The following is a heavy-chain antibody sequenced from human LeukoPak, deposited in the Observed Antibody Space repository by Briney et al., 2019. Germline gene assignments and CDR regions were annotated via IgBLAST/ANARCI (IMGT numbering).Heavy chain of an antibody. Sequence: GGSLRLSCVASGFTFDEYGMSWVRQVPGKGLEWVSGINWNGGSTGYADSVKGRFTISRDNAKNSLYLQMHSLRAEDTALHWCARDLMVRGVIRSPFDIWGQGTMVTVSS. D-gene: IGHD3-10*01. CDR1: GFTFDEYG. J-gene: IGHJ3*02. V-gene: IGHV3-20*04. CDR3: ARDLMVRGVIRSPFDI. CDR2: INWNGGST.